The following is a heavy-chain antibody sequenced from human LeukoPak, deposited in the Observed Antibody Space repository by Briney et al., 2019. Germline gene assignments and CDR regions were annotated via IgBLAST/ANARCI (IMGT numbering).Heavy chain of an antibody. J-gene: IGHJ4*02. V-gene: IGHV3-43*02. CDR2: ISGDGGST. CDR1: GLTFDDYA. CDR3: AKGSNYYDSSGPDY. Sequence: PGGSLRLSCAASGLTFDDYAMHWVRQAPGKGLEWVSLISGDGGSTYYADSVKGRFTISRDNSKNSLYLQMNSLRTEDTALYYRAKGSNYYDSSGPDYWGQGTLVTVSS. D-gene: IGHD3-22*01.